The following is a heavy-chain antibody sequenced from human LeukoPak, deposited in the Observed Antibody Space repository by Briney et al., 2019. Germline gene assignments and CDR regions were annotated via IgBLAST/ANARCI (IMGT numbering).Heavy chain of an antibody. V-gene: IGHV1-2*02. J-gene: IGHJ3*02. D-gene: IGHD3-22*01. Sequence: ALVKVSCKASGYPFTGFYVHWVRQAPGEGPEWMGWINPNSGGTNYAQKFQGRVTMTRDTSISTAYMELSRLRSDDTAVYYCARVPYDSYEFDIWGQGTMVTVSS. CDR2: INPNSGGT. CDR1: GYPFTGFY. CDR3: ARVPYDSYEFDI.